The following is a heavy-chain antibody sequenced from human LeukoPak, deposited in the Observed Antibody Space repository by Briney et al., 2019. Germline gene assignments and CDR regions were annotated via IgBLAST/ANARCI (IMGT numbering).Heavy chain of an antibody. CDR1: GGSTSSYY. CDR3: ARGRRITIFGVVIINRDAFDI. Sequence: SETLSLTCTVSGGSTSSYYWSWIRQPAGKGLEWIGRIYTSGSTNYNPSLKSRVTMSVDTSKNQFSLKLSSVTAADTAVYYCARGRRITIFGVVIINRDAFDIWGQGTMVTVSS. J-gene: IGHJ3*02. CDR2: IYTSGST. D-gene: IGHD3-3*01. V-gene: IGHV4-4*07.